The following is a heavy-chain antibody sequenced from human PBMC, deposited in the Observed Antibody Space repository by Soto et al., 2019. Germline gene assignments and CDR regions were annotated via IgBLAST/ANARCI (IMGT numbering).Heavy chain of an antibody. CDR2: ISLYSDGT. D-gene: IGHD2-2*01. CDR3: ARVVPGAEAWFGP. V-gene: IGHV1-18*04. CDR1: GYTFTSYY. J-gene: IGHJ5*02. Sequence: ASVKVSCKASGYTFTSYYMHWVRQAPGQPLEWLGWISLYSDGTNYAQKFQGRVSMTTDTSTTTAYMELRSLRSDDTAVYYCARVVPGAEAWFGPWGQGTLVTVSS.